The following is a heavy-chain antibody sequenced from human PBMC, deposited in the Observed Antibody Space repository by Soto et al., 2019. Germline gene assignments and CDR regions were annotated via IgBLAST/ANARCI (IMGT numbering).Heavy chain of an antibody. Sequence: VKVSCKSSGGTFSSHSINWVRQAPGQGLEWMGGIIPIFGPANFAKKFQGRVTITADESTTTAYMELSSLTSEDTAVYYCATGSFTSAGGRIGYHYNAMDVWGQGTTVTVSS. CDR1: GGTFSSHS. J-gene: IGHJ6*02. D-gene: IGHD1-1*01. V-gene: IGHV1-69*01. CDR3: ATGSFTSAGGRIGYHYNAMDV. CDR2: IIPIFGPA.